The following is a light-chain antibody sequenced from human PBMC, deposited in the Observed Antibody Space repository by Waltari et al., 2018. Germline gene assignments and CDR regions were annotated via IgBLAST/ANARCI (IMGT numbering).Light chain of an antibody. Sequence: DIHMSQSPSSLSASVGDRITIACRASQSSRSYLNWYQQGSGKVPTLLIYDASSLQSGVPSRFSGSGSGTDFTLTITSLQPEDFATYYCQQSYGTPRTFGQGTKVVIK. J-gene: IGKJ1*01. V-gene: IGKV1-39*01. CDR2: DAS. CDR1: QSSRSY. CDR3: QQSYGTPRT.